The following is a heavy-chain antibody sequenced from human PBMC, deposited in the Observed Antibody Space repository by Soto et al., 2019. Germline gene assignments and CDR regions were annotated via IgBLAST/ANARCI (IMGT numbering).Heavy chain of an antibody. CDR1: GFTFSSYA. CDR2: ISGSGGST. V-gene: IGHV3-23*01. D-gene: IGHD2-2*01. J-gene: IGHJ6*02. Sequence: GGSLRLSCAASGFTFSSYAMSWDRQAPGKGLEWVSAISGSGGSTYYADSVKGRFTISRDNSKNTLYLQMNSLRAEDTAVYYCAKGEYQLSTVYYYGMDVWGQGTTVTVSS. CDR3: AKGEYQLSTVYYYGMDV.